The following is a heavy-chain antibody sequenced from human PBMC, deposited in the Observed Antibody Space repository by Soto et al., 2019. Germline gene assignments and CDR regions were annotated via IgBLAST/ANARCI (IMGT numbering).Heavy chain of an antibody. Sequence: ESGPTLVNPTETLTLTCTVSGFSLSNARMGVSWIRQPPGKALEWLAHIFSNDEKSYSTSLKSRLTISKDTSKSQVVLTMTNMDPVDTATYYCARDYGGNSYYGMDVWGQGTTVTVSS. CDR3: ARDYGGNSYYGMDV. V-gene: IGHV2-26*01. J-gene: IGHJ6*02. CDR2: IFSNDEK. D-gene: IGHD4-17*01. CDR1: GFSLSNARMG.